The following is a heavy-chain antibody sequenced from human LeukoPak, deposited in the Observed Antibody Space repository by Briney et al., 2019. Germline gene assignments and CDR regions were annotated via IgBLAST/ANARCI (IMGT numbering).Heavy chain of an antibody. J-gene: IGHJ4*02. V-gene: IGHV5-10-1*01. CDR3: ARHVEDYGDYVWVYYFDY. CDR1: GYSFTSYW. CDR2: IDPSDSYT. D-gene: IGHD4-17*01. Sequence: GESLRISCKGSGYSFTSYWISWVPQMPGKGLEWMGKIDPSDSYTNYSPSFQGHVTISADKSISTAYLQWSSLKASDTAMYYCARHVEDYGDYVWVYYFDYWGQGTLVTVSS.